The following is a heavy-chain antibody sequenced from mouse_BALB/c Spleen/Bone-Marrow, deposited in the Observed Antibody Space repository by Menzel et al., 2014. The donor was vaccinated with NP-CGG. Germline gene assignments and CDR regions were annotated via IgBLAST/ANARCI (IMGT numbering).Heavy chain of an antibody. CDR3: TRENYGFAY. V-gene: IGHV1S81*02. CDR2: INPSNGGT. Sequence: VQVVESGAELVKPGASVKLSCKASGYTFTSYYMYWVKQRPGQGLEWIGEINPSNGGTNFNEKFKSKATLTVDKSSSTAYMQLSSLTSVDSAVYYCTRENYGFAYWGQGTLVTVSA. D-gene: IGHD1-1*02. J-gene: IGHJ3*01. CDR1: GYTFTSYY.